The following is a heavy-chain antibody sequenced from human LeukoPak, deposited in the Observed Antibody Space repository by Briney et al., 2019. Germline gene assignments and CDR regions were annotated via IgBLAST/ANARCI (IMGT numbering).Heavy chain of an antibody. V-gene: IGHV3-30-3*01. CDR2: ISFDGNTI. CDR3: ARSGGLQKFDW. CDR1: GFAFNTYA. J-gene: IGHJ4*02. Sequence: GGSLRLSCAASGFAFNTYAMHWFRQAPGKGLEWVAVISFDGNTIHYADFVKGRFTISRDNSKNTLFLQMDSLRAEDTAVYYCARSGGLQKFDWWGQGTLVTVSS. D-gene: IGHD4-11*01.